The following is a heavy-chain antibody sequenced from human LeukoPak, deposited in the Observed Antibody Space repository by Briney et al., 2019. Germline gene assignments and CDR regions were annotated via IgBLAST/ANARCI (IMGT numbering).Heavy chain of an antibody. D-gene: IGHD6-6*01. CDR2: IIPILGII. Sequence: SVKVSCKASGGTFSSYAISWVRQAPGQGLEWMGRIIPILGIINYAQRFQGRVTVTADKSTSTAYMELSSLRSEDTAVYYCAGPLKSIAARYFDLWGRGTLVTVSS. V-gene: IGHV1-69*04. J-gene: IGHJ2*01. CDR1: GGTFSSYA. CDR3: AGPLKSIAARYFDL.